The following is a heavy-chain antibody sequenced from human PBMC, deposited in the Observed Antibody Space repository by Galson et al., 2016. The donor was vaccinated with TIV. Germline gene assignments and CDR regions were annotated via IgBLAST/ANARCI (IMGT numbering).Heavy chain of an antibody. J-gene: IGHJ5*02. Sequence: SVKVSCKASGGSFSSFSLIWVRQAPGQGLEWMGGIIPMYGTPTYAQKFLGRIAISADESTNTLYMEMTSLTSEDPAMYYCVRAMWVSDYGDYPESPRFDPWGLGTLVTVSS. CDR1: GGSFSSFS. D-gene: IGHD4-17*01. CDR2: IIPMYGTP. V-gene: IGHV1-69*13. CDR3: VRAMWVSDYGDYPESPRFDP.